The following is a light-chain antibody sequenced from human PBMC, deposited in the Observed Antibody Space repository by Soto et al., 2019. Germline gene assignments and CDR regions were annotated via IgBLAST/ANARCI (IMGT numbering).Light chain of an antibody. CDR3: MQALQTPRT. J-gene: IGKJ4*01. V-gene: IGKV2-28*01. Sequence: DIVMTQFPLSLPVTPGEPASISCRSSQSLLHSNGYNYLDWYLQKPGQSPQLLIYLGSNRASGVPDRFSGSGSGTDFTLKISRVEAEDVGVYYCMQALQTPRTVGGGTKVDIK. CDR2: LGS. CDR1: QSLLHSNGYNY.